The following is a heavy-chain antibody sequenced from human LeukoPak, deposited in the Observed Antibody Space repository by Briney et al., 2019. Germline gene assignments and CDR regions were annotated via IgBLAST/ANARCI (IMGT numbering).Heavy chain of an antibody. D-gene: IGHD5-24*01. CDR1: GGTFSSYA. V-gene: IGHV1-69*01. CDR2: IIPIFGTA. CDR3: ARLGYNFLYYYGMDV. Sequence: SVKVSCKASGGTFSSYAISWVRQAPGQGLEWMGGIIPIFGTANYAQKFQGRVTITADESTSTAYMELSSLRSEDTAVYYCARLGYNFLYYYGMDVWGQGTTVTVSS. J-gene: IGHJ6*02.